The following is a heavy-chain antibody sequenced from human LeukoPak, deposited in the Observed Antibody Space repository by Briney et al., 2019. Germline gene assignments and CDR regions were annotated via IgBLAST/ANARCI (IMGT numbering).Heavy chain of an antibody. CDR2: IYYSGST. CDR1: GGSISSGGYY. Sequence: PSETLSLTCTVSGGSISSGGYYWRWIRQHPGKGLEWIGYIYYSGSTYYNPSLKSRVTISVDTSKNQFSLKLSSVTAADTAVYYCARGGGLDAFDVWGPGTMVTVSS. D-gene: IGHD2-15*01. CDR3: ARGGGLDAFDV. V-gene: IGHV4-31*03. J-gene: IGHJ3*01.